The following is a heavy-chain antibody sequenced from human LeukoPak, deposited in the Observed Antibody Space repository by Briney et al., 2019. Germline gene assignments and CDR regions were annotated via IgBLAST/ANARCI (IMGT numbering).Heavy chain of an antibody. Sequence: PGGSRKLSVAASGFTFTGYGISWFRQPPGKGLNWFSTISGSGGSRHYADFVKGRFTISRDNFKNTVSLQMNSLRAEDTAVYYCAKDLPDYGDYEVGYWGQGTLVTVSS. CDR3: AKDLPDYGDYEVGY. J-gene: IGHJ4*02. CDR1: GFTFTGYG. D-gene: IGHD4-17*01. CDR2: ISGSGGSR. V-gene: IGHV3-23*01.